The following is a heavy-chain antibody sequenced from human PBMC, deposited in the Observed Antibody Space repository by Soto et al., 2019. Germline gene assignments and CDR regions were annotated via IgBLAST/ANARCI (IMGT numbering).Heavy chain of an antibody. D-gene: IGHD4-17*01. CDR3: ARATIMTTVTISI. CDR1: GYTFTSYD. J-gene: IGHJ3*02. V-gene: IGHV1-8*01. CDR2: MNPNSGNT. Sequence: ASLKVSCKASGYTFTSYDINWVRQATGQGLEWMGWMNPNSGNTGYAQKFQGRVTMTRNTSISTAYMELSSLRSEDTAVYYCARATIMTTVTISIWGQGTMVTVSS.